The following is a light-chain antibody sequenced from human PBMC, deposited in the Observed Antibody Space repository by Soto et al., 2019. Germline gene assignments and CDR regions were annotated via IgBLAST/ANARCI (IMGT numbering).Light chain of an antibody. CDR2: AVS. J-gene: IGKJ1*01. CDR3: QQTYSAPPL. V-gene: IGKV1-39*01. Sequence: DIQMTQSPSSLSASIGYIVTLTCRSSQRIGTNLNWYQQRPGKAPKLLIYAVSSLQSGVSSRFSGSGSGTDFTLSINSLQREDFETYYCQQTYSAPPLFGQGTKEDIK. CDR1: QRIGTN.